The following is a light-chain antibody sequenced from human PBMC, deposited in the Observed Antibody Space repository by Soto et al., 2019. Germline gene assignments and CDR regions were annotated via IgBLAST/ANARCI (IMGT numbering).Light chain of an antibody. Sequence: IRITQSPSSLSASTGDRVTITCRASQGISSYLAWYQQKPGKVPKLLIYAASTLQSGVPSRFSGSGSGTDFTLTISRLEPGDFAVYYCQQYGYSSWTFGQGTKVDIK. CDR1: QGISSY. J-gene: IGKJ1*01. V-gene: IGKV1-27*01. CDR2: AAS. CDR3: QQYGYSSWT.